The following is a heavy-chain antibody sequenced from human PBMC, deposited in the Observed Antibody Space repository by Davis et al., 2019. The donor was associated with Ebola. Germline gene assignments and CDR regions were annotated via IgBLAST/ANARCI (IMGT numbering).Heavy chain of an antibody. CDR3: AKPNYDFWSGYPYYFDY. J-gene: IGHJ4*02. V-gene: IGHV3-23*01. CDR1: GFTFSSYA. D-gene: IGHD3-3*01. Sequence: PGGSLRLSCAASGFTFSSYAMSWVRQAPGKGLEWVSAISGSGGGTYYADSVKGRFTISRDNSKTTLYLQMNSLRAEDTAVYYCAKPNYDFWSGYPYYFDYWGQGTLVTVSS. CDR2: ISGSGGGT.